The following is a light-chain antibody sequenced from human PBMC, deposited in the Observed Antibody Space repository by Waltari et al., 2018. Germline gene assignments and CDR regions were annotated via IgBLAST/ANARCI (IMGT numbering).Light chain of an antibody. Sequence: QSALTQPRSVSGSPGQSVTISCTGTSSDVVGSDSVSWYQQHPGKAPKLMIYDVTKRPSGVPDRFSGSTSGNTASLTISGLQVEDEADYYCCSYAGSSVLFGGGTKLTVL. CDR2: DVT. J-gene: IGLJ2*01. CDR3: CSYAGSSVL. CDR1: SSDVVGSDS. V-gene: IGLV2-11*01.